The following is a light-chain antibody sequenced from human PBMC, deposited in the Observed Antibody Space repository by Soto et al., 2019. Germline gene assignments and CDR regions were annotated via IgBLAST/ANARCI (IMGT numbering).Light chain of an antibody. J-gene: IGKJ4*01. V-gene: IGKV1-17*01. CDR1: QGISNY. CDR3: LHHNNYPPT. CDR2: VAS. Sequence: DIQMTQSPSSLSASVGDRVTITCRASQGISNYLGWYQQIPGKAPKRLIYVASILQSGVPSRFIGSGSGTEFTLTISSLQPEVSATYYCLHHNNYPPTFGGGTPVEIK.